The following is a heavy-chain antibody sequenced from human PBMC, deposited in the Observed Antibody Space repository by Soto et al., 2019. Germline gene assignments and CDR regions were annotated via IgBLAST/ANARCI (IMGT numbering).Heavy chain of an antibody. CDR3: ARDRIAVAGTDAFDI. Sequence: DSVKGRFTISRDNSKNTLYLQMNSLRAEDTAVYYCARDRIAVAGTDAFDIWGQGTMVTVSS. V-gene: IGHV3-66*01. J-gene: IGHJ3*02. D-gene: IGHD6-19*01.